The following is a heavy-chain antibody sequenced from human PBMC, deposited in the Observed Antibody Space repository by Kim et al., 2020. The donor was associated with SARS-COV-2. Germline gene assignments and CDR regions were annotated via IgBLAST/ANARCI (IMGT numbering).Heavy chain of an antibody. D-gene: IGHD4-17*01. Sequence: VKGRFTIPRDNSKNSLYLQMSSLRTADTALYYCAKDWWPGSGDSDHYFDYWGQGTLVTVSS. J-gene: IGHJ4*02. V-gene: IGHV3-43*01. CDR3: AKDWWPGSGDSDHYFDY.